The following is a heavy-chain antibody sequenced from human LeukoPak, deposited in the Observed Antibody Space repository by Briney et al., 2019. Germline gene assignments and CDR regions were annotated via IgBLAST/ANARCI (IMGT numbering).Heavy chain of an antibody. CDR3: ARFIAAPYYFDY. CDR1: GFTFSSYG. V-gene: IGHV3-30*02. J-gene: IGHJ4*02. CDR2: IRYDGSNK. D-gene: IGHD6-13*01. Sequence: GGSLRLSCAASGFTFSSYGMHWVRQAPGKGLEWVAFIRYDGSNKYYADSVKGRFTISRDNSKNTLYLQMNSLRAEDTAVYYCARFIAAPYYFDYWGRGTLVTVSS.